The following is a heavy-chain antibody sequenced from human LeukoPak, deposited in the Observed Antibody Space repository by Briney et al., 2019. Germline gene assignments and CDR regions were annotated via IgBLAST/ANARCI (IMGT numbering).Heavy chain of an antibody. CDR2: IYYSGST. V-gene: IGHV4-59*12. J-gene: IGHJ4*02. Sequence: SETLSLICTVSGGSISSYYWSWIRQPPGKGLEWIGYIYYSGSTNYNPSLKSRVTISVDTSKNQFSLKLSSVTAADTAVYYCARTRIVGASPLGYWGQGTLVTVSS. CDR3: ARTRIVGASPLGY. CDR1: GGSISSYY. D-gene: IGHD1-26*01.